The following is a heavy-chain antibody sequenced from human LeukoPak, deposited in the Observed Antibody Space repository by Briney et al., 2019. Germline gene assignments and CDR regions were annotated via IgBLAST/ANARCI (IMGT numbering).Heavy chain of an antibody. CDR3: ARGRYCSGGSCYPTRYYYYYYMDV. D-gene: IGHD2-15*01. J-gene: IGHJ6*03. V-gene: IGHV4-34*01. Sequence: ASETLSLTCAVYGGSFSGYYWSWIRQPPGKGLEWIGEINHSGSTNYNPSLKSRVTISVDTSKNQFSLKLSSVTAADTAVYYCARGRYCSGGSCYPTRYYYYYYMDVWGKGTTDTVSS. CDR2: INHSGST. CDR1: GGSFSGYY.